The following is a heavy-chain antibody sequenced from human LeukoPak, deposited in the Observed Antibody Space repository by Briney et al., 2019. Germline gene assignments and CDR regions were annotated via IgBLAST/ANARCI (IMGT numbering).Heavy chain of an antibody. Sequence: PGGSLRLSCAASGLTFSDYYMSWIRQAPGEGLEWVSYISSSGSTIYYADSVKGRSTISRDNAKNSLYLQMNSLRAEDTAVYYCARDKANYFDYRGQGTLVTVSS. CDR1: GLTFSDYY. V-gene: IGHV3-11*01. J-gene: IGHJ4*02. CDR2: ISSSGSTI. CDR3: ARDKANYFDY.